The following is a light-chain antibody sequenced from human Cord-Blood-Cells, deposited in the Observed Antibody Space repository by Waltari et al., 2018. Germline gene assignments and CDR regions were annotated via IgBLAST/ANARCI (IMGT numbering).Light chain of an antibody. CDR1: SSYVGGYNY. Sequence: QSALTQPASVSGSPGQSITISCTGTSSYVGGYNYVSWYQQHPGKAPKLMIYDVSNRPSGVSNRFSDSKSGNTASLTISGLQAEDEADYYCSSYTSSSTLVFGGGTKLTVL. J-gene: IGLJ3*02. CDR3: SSYTSSSTLV. CDR2: DVS. V-gene: IGLV2-14*03.